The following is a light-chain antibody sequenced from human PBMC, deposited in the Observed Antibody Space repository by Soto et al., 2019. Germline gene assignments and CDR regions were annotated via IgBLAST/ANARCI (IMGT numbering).Light chain of an antibody. Sequence: EILMTQSPATLSVSPGERATLSCRASQSVSSNLAWYQQKPGQAPRLLIYGASTRATGIPARFSGGGSGTEFTLTISSLQSEDFAVYYCQQYDDWRRTFGQGTKVEIK. CDR2: GAS. CDR3: QQYDDWRRT. CDR1: QSVSSN. J-gene: IGKJ1*01. V-gene: IGKV3-15*01.